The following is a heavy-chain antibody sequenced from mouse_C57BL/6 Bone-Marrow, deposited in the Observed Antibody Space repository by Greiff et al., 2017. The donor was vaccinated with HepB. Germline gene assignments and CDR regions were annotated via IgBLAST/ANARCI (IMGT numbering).Heavy chain of an antibody. J-gene: IGHJ2*01. CDR3: ARRERSSGTDYFDD. CDR2: INPYNGGT. Sequence: VQLQQSGPVLVKPGASVKMSCKASGYTFTDYYMNWVKQSHGKSLEWIGDINPYNGGTSYNQKFKGKATLTVDKSSSTAYMELNSLTSEDSAVYYCARRERSSGTDYFDDWGKGTTLTVSS. CDR1: GYTFTDYY. D-gene: IGHD3-2*02. V-gene: IGHV1-19*01.